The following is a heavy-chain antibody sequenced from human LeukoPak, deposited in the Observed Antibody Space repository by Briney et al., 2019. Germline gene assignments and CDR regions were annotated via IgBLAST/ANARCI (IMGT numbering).Heavy chain of an antibody. J-gene: IGHJ1*01. Sequence: ASVKVSCKASGGTFTGYYMHWVRQAPGQGLEWMGWINPNSGGTNYAQNFQGRVTMTRDTSISTAYMELSRLRSDDTALYYCARIGISARGTNFHHWGQGTLVTVSS. D-gene: IGHD6-13*01. V-gene: IGHV1-2*02. CDR2: INPNSGGT. CDR3: ARIGISARGTNFHH. CDR1: GGTFTGYY.